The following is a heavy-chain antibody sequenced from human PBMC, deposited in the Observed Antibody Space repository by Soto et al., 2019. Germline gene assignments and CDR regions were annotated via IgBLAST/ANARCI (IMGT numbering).Heavy chain of an antibody. Sequence: EVHLLESGGGLVQPGGSLRLSCAASGFTFSSYAMSWVRQAPGKGLEWVSAISGSGGSTYYADSVKGRFTISRDNSKNTLYRQMNTLRAEDTAVYYCAKDADSSGCRYFDLWGRGTLVTVSS. J-gene: IGHJ2*01. V-gene: IGHV3-23*01. D-gene: IGHD3-22*01. CDR2: ISGSGGST. CDR3: AKDADSSGCRYFDL. CDR1: GFTFSSYA.